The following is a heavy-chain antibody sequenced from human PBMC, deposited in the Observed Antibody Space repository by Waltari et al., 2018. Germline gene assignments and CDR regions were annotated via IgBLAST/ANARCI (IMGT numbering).Heavy chain of an antibody. J-gene: IGHJ2*01. D-gene: IGHD3-16*01. CDR2: ISRDGT. CDR3: ARDVTGYYYFDL. CDR1: GFTVSTTY. Sequence: EVQLVESGGGLIQPGGSLRLSCAAPGFTVSTTYMNWVRQAPGKGLEWVSVISRDGTHYADSVKGRFTISRDNSKNTVYLQMNTLRAEDTALYYCARDVTGYYYFDLWGRGTLVTVSS. V-gene: IGHV3-53*01.